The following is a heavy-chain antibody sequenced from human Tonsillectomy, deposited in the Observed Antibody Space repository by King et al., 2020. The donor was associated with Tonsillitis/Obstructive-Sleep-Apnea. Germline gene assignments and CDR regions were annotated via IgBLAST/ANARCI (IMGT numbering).Heavy chain of an antibody. V-gene: IGHV3-30*18. CDR1: GFTFSSYG. J-gene: IGHJ4*02. CDR2: ISYDGSNK. D-gene: IGHD3-22*01. CDR3: AKDTRESYYYDSSQTLDY. Sequence: VQLVESGGGVVQPGRSLRLSCAASGFTFSSYGMHWVRQAPGKGLEWVAGISYDGSNKYYADSVKGRFTISRDNSKNTLYLQMNSLRAEDTAVYYCAKDTRESYYYDSSQTLDYWGQGTLVTVSS.